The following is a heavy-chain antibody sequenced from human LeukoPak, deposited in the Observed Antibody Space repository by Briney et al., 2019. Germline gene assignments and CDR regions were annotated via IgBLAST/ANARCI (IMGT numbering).Heavy chain of an antibody. CDR1: GYSIRSGYY. J-gene: IGHJ4*02. V-gene: IGHV4-38-2*01. Sequence: SETLSLTCAVSGYSIRSGYYWGWIRQPPGKGLEWIGSIYYTGNTYYNPSLKSRVTISVDTSKNQFSLKLSSVTAADTAVYYCASRRANHDYAYWGQGTLVTVSS. CDR3: ASRRANHDYAY. D-gene: IGHD4-17*01. CDR2: IYYTGNT.